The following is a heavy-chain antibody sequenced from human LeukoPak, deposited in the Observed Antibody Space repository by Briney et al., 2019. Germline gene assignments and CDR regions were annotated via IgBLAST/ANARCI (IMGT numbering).Heavy chain of an antibody. CDR1: VGSISSGSYY. D-gene: IGHD1-26*01. V-gene: IGHV4-61*02. J-gene: IGHJ4*02. CDR3: ARDTSEGATIDY. Sequence: SQTLSLTCTVSVGSISSGSYYWSWIRQPAGTGLEWIGRIYTSGSTNYNPSLKSRVTISVDTSKNQFSLKLSSVTAADTAVYYCARDTSEGATIDYWGQGTLVTVSS. CDR2: IYTSGST.